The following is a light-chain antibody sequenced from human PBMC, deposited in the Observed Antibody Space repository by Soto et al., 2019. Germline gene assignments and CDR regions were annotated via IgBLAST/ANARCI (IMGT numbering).Light chain of an antibody. CDR3: TSYTRRTTVV. CDR2: EVT. J-gene: IGLJ3*02. CDR1: SSDVGGYDY. Sequence: QSALTQPASVSGSPGQSITISCTGTSSDVGGYDYVSWYQQHPGVAPKLIIYEVTHRPSGVSNRLSGSKSGDTASLTISGLQAEDESHYYCTSYTRRTTVVFGGGTKVTVL. V-gene: IGLV2-14*01.